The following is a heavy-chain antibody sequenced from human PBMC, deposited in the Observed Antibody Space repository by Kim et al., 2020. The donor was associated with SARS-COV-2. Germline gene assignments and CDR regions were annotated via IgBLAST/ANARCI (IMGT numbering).Heavy chain of an antibody. CDR1: GGSISSYY. CDR2: IYYSGST. D-gene: IGHD3-10*01. Sequence: SETLSLTCTVSGGSISSYYWSWIRQPPGKGLEWIGYIYYSGSTNYNPSLKSRVTISVDTSKNQFSLKLSSVTAADTAVYYCARHHYLSRGALWFDPWGQG. V-gene: IGHV4-59*08. CDR3: ARHHYLSRGALWFDP. J-gene: IGHJ5*02.